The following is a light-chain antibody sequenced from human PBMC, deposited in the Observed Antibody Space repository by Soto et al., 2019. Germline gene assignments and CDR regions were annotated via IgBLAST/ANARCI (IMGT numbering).Light chain of an antibody. J-gene: IGLJ1*01. CDR1: SSNIGAHYD. CDR3: GSWDSSLSAYV. V-gene: IGLV1-40*01. Sequence: QSVLTQPPSVSAAPGQKVTISCTGSSSNIGAHYDVHWYQQLPGTAPKLLIYGNSNRPSGVPDRFSGSKSGTSASLAITGLQAGDEADYYCGSWDSSLSAYVFGTGTKVTVL. CDR2: GNS.